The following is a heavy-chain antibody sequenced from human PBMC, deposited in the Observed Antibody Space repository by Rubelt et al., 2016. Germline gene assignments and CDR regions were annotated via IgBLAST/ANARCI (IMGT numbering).Heavy chain of an antibody. D-gene: IGHD3-3*01. CDR2: ISYDGSNK. CDR3: ARSKDRVAILGSSYYYGLDV. CDR1: GFTFSSYA. J-gene: IGHJ6*02. V-gene: IGHV3-30*04. Sequence: VQLVESGGGVVQPGRSLRLSCAASGFTFSSYAMHWVRQAPGKGLEWVAVISYDGSNKYYADSVKGRFTISRDNSKNTLYLQMNSLRAEDTAVYYCARSKDRVAILGSSYYYGLDVWGQGTTVTVSS.